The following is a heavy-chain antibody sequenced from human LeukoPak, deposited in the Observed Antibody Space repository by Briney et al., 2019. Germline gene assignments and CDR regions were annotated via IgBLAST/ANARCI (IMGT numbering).Heavy chain of an antibody. CDR3: ARAATYYYHYGMDV. CDR2: ISAYNGNT. CDR1: GYTFTSYG. V-gene: IGHV1-18*01. Sequence: ASVKVSCKASGYTFTSYGISWVRQAPGQGLEWMGWISAYNGNTNYAQKLQGRVTMTTDTSTSTAYMELRSLRSDDTAVYYCARAATYYYHYGMDVWGQGTTVTASS. D-gene: IGHD2-15*01. J-gene: IGHJ6*02.